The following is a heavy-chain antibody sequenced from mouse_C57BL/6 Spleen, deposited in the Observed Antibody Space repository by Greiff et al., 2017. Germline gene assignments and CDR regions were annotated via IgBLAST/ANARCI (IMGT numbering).Heavy chain of an antibody. J-gene: IGHJ3*01. Sequence: QVQLKQSGAELVKPGASVKISCKASGYAFSSSWMNWVKQRPGKGLEWIGQIYPGDGDTNYNGTFKGKATLTADKSSSTAYMQLSSLTSEDSAVYFCARSGDSSGYGFAYWGQGTLVTVSA. CDR3: ARSGDSSGYGFAY. D-gene: IGHD3-2*02. CDR1: GYAFSSSW. CDR2: IYPGDGDT. V-gene: IGHV1-80*01.